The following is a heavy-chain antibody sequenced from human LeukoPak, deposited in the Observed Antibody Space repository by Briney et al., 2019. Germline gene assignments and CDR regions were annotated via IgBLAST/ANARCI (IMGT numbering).Heavy chain of an antibody. CDR1: GFTFSSYA. CDR2: ISSNGGST. Sequence: GGSLRLSCAASGFTFSSYAMHWVRQAPGKGLEYVSAISSNGGSTYYADSVEGRFTISRDNSKNTLYLQMGSLRAEDMAVYYCARSGSYLFDAFDIWGQGTMVTVSS. V-gene: IGHV3-64*02. CDR3: ARSGSYLFDAFDI. J-gene: IGHJ3*02. D-gene: IGHD1-26*01.